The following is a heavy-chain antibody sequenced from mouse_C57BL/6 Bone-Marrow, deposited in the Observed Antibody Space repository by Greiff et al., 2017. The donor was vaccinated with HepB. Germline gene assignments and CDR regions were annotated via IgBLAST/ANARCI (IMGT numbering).Heavy chain of an antibody. D-gene: IGHD1-1*01. Sequence: VQLQQPGAELVKPGASVKLSCKASGYTFTSYWMHWVKQRPGQGLEWIGMIHPNSGSTNYNEKFKSKATMTVDKSSSTAYIQLRSLTSEDSAVYYCAIYYYGSSYVDYAMDYWGQGTSFTVSS. J-gene: IGHJ4*01. V-gene: IGHV1-64*01. CDR3: AIYYYGSSYVDYAMDY. CDR2: IHPNSGST. CDR1: GYTFTSYW.